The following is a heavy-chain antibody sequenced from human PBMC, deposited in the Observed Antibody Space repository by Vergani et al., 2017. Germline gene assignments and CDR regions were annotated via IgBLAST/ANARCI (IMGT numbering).Heavy chain of an antibody. Sequence: QVKLQESGPGLLKPSQTLSLTCTVSGESIRSGSHYWSWIRQPAGKGPEWIGHIYTGGSTEVNPSCKSRVSRSVATSKSQFSLTLNSVTVADTAVYYCARSFPYCTSGSCPAIWGQGTLVTVSS. V-gene: IGHV4-61*02. CDR1: GESIRSGSHY. CDR3: ARSFPYCTSGSCPAI. J-gene: IGHJ4*02. D-gene: IGHD2-15*01. CDR2: IYTGGST.